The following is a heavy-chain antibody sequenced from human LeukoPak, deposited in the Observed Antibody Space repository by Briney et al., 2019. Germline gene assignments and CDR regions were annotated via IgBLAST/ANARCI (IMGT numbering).Heavy chain of an antibody. CDR2: ISGSGGST. V-gene: IGHV3-23*01. CDR3: AKELVVPAATTPPEAAFDI. Sequence: PGGSLRLSCAASGFTFSSYAMSWVRQAPGKGLEWVSAISGSGGSTYYADSVKGRFTISRDNSKNTLYLQMNSLRAEDTAVYYCAKELVVPAATTPPEAAFDIWGQGTMVTI. CDR1: GFTFSSYA. J-gene: IGHJ3*02. D-gene: IGHD2-2*01.